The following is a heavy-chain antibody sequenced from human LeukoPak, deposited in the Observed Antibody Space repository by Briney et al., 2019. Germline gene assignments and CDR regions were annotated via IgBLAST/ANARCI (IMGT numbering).Heavy chain of an antibody. Sequence: GGSLRLSCAASGFTVSSNYISWVRQAPGKGLEWVSVIYSGGSTYYADSVKGRFTISRDNSKNTLYLQMNSLRAEDTAVYYCARGEETGTTIDYWGQGTLVTVSS. J-gene: IGHJ4*01. V-gene: IGHV3-66*02. CDR3: ARGEETGTTIDY. CDR1: GFTVSSNY. D-gene: IGHD1-7*01. CDR2: IYSGGST.